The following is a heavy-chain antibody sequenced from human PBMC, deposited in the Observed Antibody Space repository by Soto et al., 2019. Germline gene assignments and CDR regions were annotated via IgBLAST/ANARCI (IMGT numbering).Heavy chain of an antibody. D-gene: IGHD6-19*01. CDR3: ASYSSGNWYFDL. V-gene: IGHV4-31*03. CDR2: IYYSGTT. J-gene: IGHJ2*01. Sequence: QVQLQESGPGLVKPSQTLSLTCTVSGGSISSGRAYWSWIRQHPGKGLEWIGYIYYSGTTYYNPSLKSRVTISVDTSKSQFSLKLSSVTAADTAVYYCASYSSGNWYFDLWGRGTLGTVSS. CDR1: GGSISSGRAY.